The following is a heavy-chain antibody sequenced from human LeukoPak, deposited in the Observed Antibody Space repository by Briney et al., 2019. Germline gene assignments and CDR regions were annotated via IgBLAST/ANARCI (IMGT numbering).Heavy chain of an antibody. CDR1: GGSISSSSYY. Sequence: PSETLSLTYTVSGGSISSSSYYWGWIRQPPGKGLQWIGSSHYSGSTYYNPSLKSRVTISVETSKNQFSLKLSSVTAADTAVYYCARYYYGSGSYYHFYVDLWGRGTLVTVSS. CDR2: SHYSGST. D-gene: IGHD3-10*01. CDR3: ARYYYGSGSYYHFYVDL. V-gene: IGHV4-39*01. J-gene: IGHJ2*01.